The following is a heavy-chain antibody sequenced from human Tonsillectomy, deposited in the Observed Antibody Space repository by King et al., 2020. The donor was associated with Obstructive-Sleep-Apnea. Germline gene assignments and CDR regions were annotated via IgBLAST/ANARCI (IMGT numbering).Heavy chain of an antibody. D-gene: IGHD2-15*01. J-gene: IGHJ4*02. CDR3: ARGGPYGLASPYHFDY. CDR1: CGSISSDGYY. CDR2: ISYSGGT. Sequence: HVQLQESGPGLVKPSQTLSLTCSVSCGSISSDGYYWSWIRQHPGKGLECIGYISYSGGTYYNPSLKSRLTISVDTAKNQSSLRLRSVTAADTAVYYCARGGPYGLASPYHFDYWGQGTLVTVSS. V-gene: IGHV4-31*03.